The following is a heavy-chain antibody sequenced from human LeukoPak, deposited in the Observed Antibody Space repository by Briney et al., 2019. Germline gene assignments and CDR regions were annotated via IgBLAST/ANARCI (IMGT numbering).Heavy chain of an antibody. D-gene: IGHD3-3*01. J-gene: IGHJ6*03. CDR2: IRYDGSNK. V-gene: IGHV3-30*02. CDR3: AKDPHDFWSGSVPDYYYMDV. Sequence: PGGSLRLSCAASGFTFSSYGMHWVRQAPGKGLEWVAFIRYDGSNKYYADSVKGRFTISRDNSKNTLYLQMNSLRAEDTAVYYCAKDPHDFWSGSVPDYYYMDVWGKGTTVTVSS. CDR1: GFTFSSYG.